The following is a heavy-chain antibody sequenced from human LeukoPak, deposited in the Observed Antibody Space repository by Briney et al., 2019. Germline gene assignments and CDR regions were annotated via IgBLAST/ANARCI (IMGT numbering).Heavy chain of an antibody. V-gene: IGHV1-18*01. Sequence: GAPVKVSCKAYGYTFMSHGISWVRQAPGQGLEWMGWISGSSSNTNYAQRLQGRVTMTTDTSTTTAYMELRSLRSDDTAVYYCARATGTWGHDGFDIWGQGTMVTVSS. CDR3: ARATGTWGHDGFDI. D-gene: IGHD3-16*01. CDR1: GYTFMSHG. CDR2: ISGSSSNT. J-gene: IGHJ3*02.